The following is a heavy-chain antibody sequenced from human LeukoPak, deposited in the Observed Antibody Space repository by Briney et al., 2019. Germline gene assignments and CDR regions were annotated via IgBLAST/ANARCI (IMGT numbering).Heavy chain of an antibody. Sequence: GGSLRLSCAASGFTFSSYAMSWVRQAPGKGLEWVSVISGSGGSTYYADSVKGRFTISRDNSKNTLYLQMNSLRAEDTAVYYCAEDPRELGHNWFDPWGQGTLVTVSS. CDR2: ISGSGGST. CDR1: GFTFSSYA. J-gene: IGHJ5*02. V-gene: IGHV3-23*01. CDR3: AEDPRELGHNWFDP. D-gene: IGHD3-10*01.